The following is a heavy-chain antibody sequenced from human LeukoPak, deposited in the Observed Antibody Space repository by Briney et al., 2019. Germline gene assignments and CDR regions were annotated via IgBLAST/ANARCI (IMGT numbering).Heavy chain of an antibody. V-gene: IGHV3-30*04. D-gene: IGHD3-22*01. J-gene: IGHJ4*02. Sequence: LPGGSLRLSCAASGFTFSSYAMHWVRQAPGKGLEWVAVISYDGSNKYYADSVKGRFTISRDNSKNTLYLQMNSLRAEDTAVYYCARESRTVDLPITMIVVVRGGSFDYWGQGTLVTVSS. CDR3: ARESRTVDLPITMIVVVRGGSFDY. CDR1: GFTFSSYA. CDR2: ISYDGSNK.